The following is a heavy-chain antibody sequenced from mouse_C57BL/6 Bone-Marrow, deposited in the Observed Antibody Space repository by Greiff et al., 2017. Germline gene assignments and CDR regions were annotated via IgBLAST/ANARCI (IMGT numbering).Heavy chain of an antibody. Sequence: VQLQQSGPVLVKPGASVKMSCKASGYTFTDYYMNWVKQSHGKSLEWIGVINPYNGGPSYNQKFKGKATLTVDKSSSTAYMELNSLTSEDSAVYYCARSGNYVGYWGQGTTLTVSS. CDR3: ARSGNYVGY. CDR2: INPYNGGP. D-gene: IGHD1-1*02. V-gene: IGHV1-19*01. CDR1: GYTFTDYY. J-gene: IGHJ2*01.